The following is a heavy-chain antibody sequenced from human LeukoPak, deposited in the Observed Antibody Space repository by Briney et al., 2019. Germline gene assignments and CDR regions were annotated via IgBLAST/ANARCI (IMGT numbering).Heavy chain of an antibody. CDR2: IDDSGNT. D-gene: IGHD3-10*01. CDR3: AGSDYHGSGSYTVFDAFDI. Sequence: PSETLSLTCTVSGGSVSSYFWSWIRRPPGKGLEWIGYIDDSGNTNYNPSLKSQVSISIDKSKNQFSLKLSSVTAADTAMYYCAGSDYHGSGSYTVFDAFDIWGQGTRGT. V-gene: IGHV4-59*02. CDR1: GGSVSSYF. J-gene: IGHJ3*02.